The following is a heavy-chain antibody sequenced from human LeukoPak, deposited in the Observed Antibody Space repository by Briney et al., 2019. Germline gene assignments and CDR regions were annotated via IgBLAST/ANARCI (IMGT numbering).Heavy chain of an antibody. CDR1: GGSFSGYY. CDR3: ARANQQLDAFNI. J-gene: IGHJ3*02. D-gene: IGHD6-13*01. V-gene: IGHV4-34*01. Sequence: SETLSLTCAVYGGSFSGYYWSWIRQPPGKGLEWIGEINHSGSTNYNPSLKSRVTISVDTSKNQFSLKLSSVTAADTAVYYCARANQQLDAFNIWGQGTMVTVSS. CDR2: INHSGST.